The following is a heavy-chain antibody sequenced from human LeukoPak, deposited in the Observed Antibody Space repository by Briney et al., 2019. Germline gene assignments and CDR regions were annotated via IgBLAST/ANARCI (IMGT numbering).Heavy chain of an antibody. CDR1: GGSISSYY. J-gene: IGHJ5*02. D-gene: IGHD2-2*01. CDR2: IYYSGST. V-gene: IGHV4-59*01. Sequence: SETLSLTCTVSGGSISSYYWSLIRQPPGKGLEVIGYIYYSGSTNYNPSLKSRVTISVDTSKNQFSLKLSSVTAADTAVYYCAREFTYCSSTSCYPTWFAPWGQGTLVTASS. CDR3: AREFTYCSSTSCYPTWFAP.